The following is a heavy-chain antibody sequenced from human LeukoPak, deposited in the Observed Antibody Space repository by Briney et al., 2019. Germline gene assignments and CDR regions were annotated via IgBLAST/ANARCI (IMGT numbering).Heavy chain of an antibody. V-gene: IGHV4-59*12. CDR1: GGSISSYY. CDR3: ATQDIEGYFDY. Sequence: SSETLSLTCTVSGGSISSYYWSWIRQPPGKGLEWIGYIYYSGSTNYNPSLKSRVTISVDTSKNQFSLKLSSVTAADTAVYYCATQDIEGYFDYWGQGTLVTVSS. CDR2: IYYSGST. D-gene: IGHD2-15*01. J-gene: IGHJ4*02.